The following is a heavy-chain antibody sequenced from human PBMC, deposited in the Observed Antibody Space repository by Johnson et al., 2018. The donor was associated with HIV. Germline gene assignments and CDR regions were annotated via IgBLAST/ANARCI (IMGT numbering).Heavy chain of an antibody. CDR3: ARDGKYSSIGPDAFDV. CDR2: IYSGGST. J-gene: IGHJ3*01. Sequence: MQLVESGGGVVQPGRSLRLSCAASGFTFSSYAMHWVRQAPGKGLEWVAVIYSGGSTYYADSVKGRFTISRDHSENTLYLQMNSLRPEDTAVYFCARDGKYSSIGPDAFDVWGQGTMVAVSS. D-gene: IGHD6-13*01. CDR1: GFTFSSYA. V-gene: IGHV3-30*14.